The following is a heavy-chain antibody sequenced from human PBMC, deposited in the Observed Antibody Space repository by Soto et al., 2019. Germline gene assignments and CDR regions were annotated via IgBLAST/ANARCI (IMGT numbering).Heavy chain of an antibody. Sequence: GGSLRLSCAASGPSFSDSYMSWIRRAPGKGLEWISYISSSGGVIYYADSVRGRFTISRDNAKNSLYLQMSSLRAEDTAVYYCARMFSRYDPLYYFDYWGQGTLVTVSS. CDR3: ARMFSRYDPLYYFDY. CDR2: ISSSGGVI. CDR1: GPSFSDSY. V-gene: IGHV3-11*01. D-gene: IGHD1-1*01. J-gene: IGHJ4*02.